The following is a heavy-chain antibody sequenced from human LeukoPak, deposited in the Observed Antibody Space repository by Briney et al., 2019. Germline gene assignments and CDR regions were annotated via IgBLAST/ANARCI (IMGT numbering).Heavy chain of an antibody. Sequence: SQTLSLTCAISGGSVSSNTVAWNWIRQSPSRGLERLGRTYYRSKWVDDYAASVKSRIIINPDTSKNQFSLQLNSVTPEDTAVYYCAREGPSFDYWGQGTPVTVSS. J-gene: IGHJ4*02. CDR1: GGSVSSNTVA. CDR2: TYYRSKWVD. CDR3: AREGPSFDY. V-gene: IGHV6-1*01.